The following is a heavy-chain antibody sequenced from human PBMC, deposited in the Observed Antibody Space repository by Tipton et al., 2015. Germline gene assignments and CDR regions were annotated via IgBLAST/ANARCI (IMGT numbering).Heavy chain of an antibody. CDR2: IDPQNGVT. Sequence: QVQLVQSGAEVGEPGASLMVSCKASGYAFTDYHIHWMRQAPGQGLKWMGQIDPQNGVTHYAQGFRGRVTMTRDAFILTAYMELRGLRSDDTAVYFCATDSLRTTLGSHWGQGTLVTVSS. J-gene: IGHJ1*01. CDR3: ATDSLRTTLGSH. CDR1: GYAFTDYH. D-gene: IGHD1-14*01. V-gene: IGHV1-2*06.